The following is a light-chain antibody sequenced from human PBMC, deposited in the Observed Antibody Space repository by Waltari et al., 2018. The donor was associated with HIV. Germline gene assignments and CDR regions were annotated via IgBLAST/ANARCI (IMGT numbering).Light chain of an antibody. V-gene: IGKV1-39*01. CDR2: AAS. CDR3: QQSYSIPLT. Sequence: DIQMTQSQSSLSAFVGDRVTITCRASQSISSYLNWYQQKPGKAPNLLIYAASSLQSGVPSRFSGSGSGTDFTLTISSLQPEDFATYYCQQSYSIPLTFGGGTKVEIK. J-gene: IGKJ4*01. CDR1: QSISSY.